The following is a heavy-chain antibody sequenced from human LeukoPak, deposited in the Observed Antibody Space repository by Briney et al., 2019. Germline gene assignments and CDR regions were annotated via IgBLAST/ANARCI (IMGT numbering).Heavy chain of an antibody. D-gene: IGHD6-6*01. CDR3: TRDPRHLDS. V-gene: IGHV3-7*01. J-gene: IGHJ4*02. CDR2: IKQDGSEK. CDR1: GGSFSSYY. Sequence: ETLSLTCSVSGGSFSSYYWSWIRQPPGKGLEWVANIKQDGSEKYYVDSVKGRFTISRDNAKNSLYLQMSSLRVEDTAVYYCTRDPRHLDSWGQGTLVTVSS.